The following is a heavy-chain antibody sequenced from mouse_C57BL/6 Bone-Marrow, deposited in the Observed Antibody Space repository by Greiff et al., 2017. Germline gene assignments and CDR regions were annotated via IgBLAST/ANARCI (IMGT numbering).Heavy chain of an antibody. Sequence: EVKLMESGGGLVQPGGSMKLSCAASGFTFSDAWMDWVRQSPEKGLEWVAEIRNKANNHATYYAESVKGRFTISRDDSKSSVYLQMNSLRAEDTGIYYCTRTVVPFAYWGQGTLVTVSA. J-gene: IGHJ3*01. D-gene: IGHD1-1*01. CDR1: GFTFSDAW. V-gene: IGHV6-6*01. CDR3: TRTVVPFAY. CDR2: IRNKANNHAT.